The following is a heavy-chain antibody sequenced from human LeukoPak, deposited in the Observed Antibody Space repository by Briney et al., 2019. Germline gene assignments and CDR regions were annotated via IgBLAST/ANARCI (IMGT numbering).Heavy chain of an antibody. J-gene: IGHJ4*02. Sequence: PSETLSLTCGVSGGSIYSHYWGWIRQPPGKGLEWIGDIYCKGNTNYNPSLKSRVTISLDTSKNHLSLTLTSVVAADTAIYYCMRRDTGWNYSDYWGQGILVTVSS. CDR1: GGSIYSHY. D-gene: IGHD6-19*01. V-gene: IGHV4-59*08. CDR2: IYCKGNT. CDR3: MRRDTGWNYSDY.